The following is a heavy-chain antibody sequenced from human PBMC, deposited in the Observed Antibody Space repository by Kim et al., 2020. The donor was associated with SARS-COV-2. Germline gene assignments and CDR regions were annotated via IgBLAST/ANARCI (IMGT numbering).Heavy chain of an antibody. V-gene: IGHV4-34*01. CDR3: ARGFWSGYYY. D-gene: IGHD3-3*01. CDR2: INHSGST. J-gene: IGHJ4*02. CDR1: GGSFSGYY. Sequence: SETLSLTCAVYGGSFSGYYWSWIRQPPGKGLEWIGEINHSGSTNYNPSLKSRVTISVDTSKNQFSLKLSSVTAADTAVYYCARGFWSGYYYFGQGTLVTV.